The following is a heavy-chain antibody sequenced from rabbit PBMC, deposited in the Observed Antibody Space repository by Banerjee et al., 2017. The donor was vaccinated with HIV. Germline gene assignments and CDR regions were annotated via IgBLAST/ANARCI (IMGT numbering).Heavy chain of an antibody. CDR1: GFDFISNA. J-gene: IGHJ4*01. CDR3: ARGLLIGDL. V-gene: IGHV1S40*01. Sequence: QSLEESGGDLVKPGASLTPTCTASGFDFISNAMCWVRQAPGKGLEWIACIYSGSSGRPYYASWAKGRFTISKASSTTVTLQMTSLTAADTATYFCARGLLIGDLWGPGTLVTVS. CDR2: IYSGSSGRP. D-gene: IGHD4-2*01.